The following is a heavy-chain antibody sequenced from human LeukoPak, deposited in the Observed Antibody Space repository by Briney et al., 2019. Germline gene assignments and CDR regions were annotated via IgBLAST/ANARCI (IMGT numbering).Heavy chain of an antibody. D-gene: IGHD3-10*01. V-gene: IGHV3-21*01. CDR2: ISSSSSYI. CDR3: ARVYYGSGSPRHFDY. J-gene: IGHJ4*02. CDR1: GFTFSSYG. Sequence: PGGSLRLSCAASGFTFSSYGMNWVRQAPGKGLEWVSSISSSSSYIYYADSVKGRFTISRDNAKNSLYLQMNSLRAEDTAVYYCARVYYGSGSPRHFDYWGQGTLVTVSS.